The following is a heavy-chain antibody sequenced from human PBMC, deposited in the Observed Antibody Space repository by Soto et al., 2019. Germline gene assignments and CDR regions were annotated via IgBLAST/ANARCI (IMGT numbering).Heavy chain of an antibody. D-gene: IGHD3-16*02. CDR2: FIPIFGST. CDR3: TRGGANRSHLLSYY. V-gene: IGHV1-69*01. J-gene: IGHJ4*02. CDR1: GGTFSNYP. Sequence: QVHLVQSGAEVKRPGSSVKVSCKASGGTFSNYPINWVRQAPGQGLEWMGGFIPIFGSTHYAQKFQCRVTITADASTSTAFLELSGLRSDDTAVYYCTRGGANRSHLLSYYWGQSTLVTVSS.